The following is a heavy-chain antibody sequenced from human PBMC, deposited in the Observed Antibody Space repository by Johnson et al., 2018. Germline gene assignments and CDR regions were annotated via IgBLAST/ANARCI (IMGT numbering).Heavy chain of an antibody. D-gene: IGHD1-14*01. V-gene: IGHV3-13*01. CDR3: VREIEPYGHWYFDL. CDR1: GFTFSTYD. Sequence: VQLVQSGGGLVQPGGSLRLSCAASGFTFSTYDMYWVRQTTGKGLEWVSSIGSAGDTYCPGSLKGRFTISRETAKSSLYLQLNSVIAGDTAVYYCVREIEPYGHWYFDLWGRGTLVTVSS. CDR2: IGSAGDT. J-gene: IGHJ2*01.